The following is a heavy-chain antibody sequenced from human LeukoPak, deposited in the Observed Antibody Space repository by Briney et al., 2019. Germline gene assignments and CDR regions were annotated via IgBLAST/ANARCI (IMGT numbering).Heavy chain of an antibody. CDR1: GFTFSSYW. CDR3: ARELWEYYFDY. J-gene: IGHJ4*02. D-gene: IGHD1-26*01. CDR2: IKQDGSEK. V-gene: IGHV3-7*01. Sequence: PGGSLRLSCAASGFTFSSYWMSWVRQAPGKGLEWVANIKQDGSEKYYVDSVKGRFTISRDNAKNSLYLQMTSLRAEDTAVYYCARELWEYYFDYWGQGTLVTVSP.